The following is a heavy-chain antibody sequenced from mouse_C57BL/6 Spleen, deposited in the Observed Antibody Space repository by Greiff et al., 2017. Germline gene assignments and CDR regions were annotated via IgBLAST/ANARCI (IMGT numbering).Heavy chain of an antibody. V-gene: IGHV1-82*01. CDR1: GYAFSSSW. J-gene: IGHJ2*01. D-gene: IGHD2-3*01. CDR3: ARDGYSVYFDY. Sequence: QVQLKESGPELVKPGASVKISCKASGYAFSSSWMNWVKQRPGKGLEWIGRIYPGDGDTNYNGKFKGKATLTADKSSSTAYMQLSSLTSEDSAVYFCARDGYSVYFDYWGQGTTLTVSS. CDR2: IYPGDGDT.